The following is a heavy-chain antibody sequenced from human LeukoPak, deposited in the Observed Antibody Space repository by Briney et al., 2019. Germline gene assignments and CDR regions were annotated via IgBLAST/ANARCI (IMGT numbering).Heavy chain of an antibody. CDR2: IYYNGST. Sequence: SETLSLTCSVSGMSGGTINSYYWSWIRQPPGQGLEWLGYIYYNGSTNYSPSLKSRVTMSIDRSQNQFSLKLSSVTAADTAVYYCARVSRNGWLQYFDYWGQGTLVTVSS. D-gene: IGHD5-24*01. CDR1: GMSGGTINSYY. J-gene: IGHJ4*02. V-gene: IGHV4-59*08. CDR3: ARVSRNGWLQYFDY.